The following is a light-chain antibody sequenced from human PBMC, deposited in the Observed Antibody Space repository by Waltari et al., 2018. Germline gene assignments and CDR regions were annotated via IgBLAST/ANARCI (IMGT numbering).Light chain of an antibody. CDR3: QQYNSFPVT. CDR1: QGIANH. CDR2: AAS. V-gene: IGKV1-16*02. J-gene: IGKJ4*01. Sequence: DIQITQSTSSLSASVGNRVTITCRASQGIANHLAWFQHKPVKAPKSLIYAASSLQSGVPSKFSGSGSVTDFTLTITNLQPEDFATYYCQQYNSFPVTFGGGTKVEIK.